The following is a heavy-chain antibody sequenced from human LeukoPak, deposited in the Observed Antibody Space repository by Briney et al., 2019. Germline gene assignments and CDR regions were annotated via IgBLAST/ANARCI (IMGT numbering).Heavy chain of an antibody. CDR1: GNTFTSYD. CDR2: MNPNSGNT. CDR3: ARDLCSGGSCSSIFDY. V-gene: IGHV1-8*01. Sequence: ASVKVSCKASGNTFTSYDINWVRQATGQGLEWMGWMNPNSGNTGYAQKFQGRVTMTRNTSISTAYMELSRLRSDDTAVYYCARDLCSGGSCSSIFDYWGQGTLVTVPS. D-gene: IGHD2-15*01. J-gene: IGHJ4*02.